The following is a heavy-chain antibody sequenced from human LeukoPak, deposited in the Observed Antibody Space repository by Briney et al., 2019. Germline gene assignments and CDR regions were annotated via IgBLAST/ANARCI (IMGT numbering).Heavy chain of an antibody. Sequence: ASVKVSCKASGYTFNNYFISWVSQVPGQGLEWVGWISPHSHTTHYAEKVQGRVTMTTDTSTTTVYMELRSLRPDDTAVYFCARGHTMYYWGQGTPVTVSS. J-gene: IGHJ4*02. CDR1: GYTFNNYF. CDR2: ISPHSHTT. V-gene: IGHV1-18*01. D-gene: IGHD3-10*02. CDR3: ARGHTMYY.